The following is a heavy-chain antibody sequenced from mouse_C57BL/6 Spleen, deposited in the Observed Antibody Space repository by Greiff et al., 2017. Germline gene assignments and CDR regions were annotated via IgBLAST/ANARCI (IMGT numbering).Heavy chain of an antibody. V-gene: IGHV2-9*01. J-gene: IGHJ3*01. CDR1: GFSLTSYG. D-gene: IGHD2-5*01. Sequence: VMLVESGPGLVAPSPRLSITCTVSGFSLTSYGVDWVRPPPGKGLEWLGVIWGGGSTNYNSALMSILSISKDNSKSQVFLKMNRLQTDDTAMYYCSKRNYSNSWFAYWGQGTLVTVSA. CDR3: SKRNYSNSWFAY. CDR2: IWGGGST.